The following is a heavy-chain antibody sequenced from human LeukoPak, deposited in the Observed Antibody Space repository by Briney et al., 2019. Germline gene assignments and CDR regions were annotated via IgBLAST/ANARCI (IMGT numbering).Heavy chain of an antibody. D-gene: IGHD2-2*01. J-gene: IGHJ6*02. CDR3: AASLGYCSSTSCEEAYYYYYYGMDV. Sequence: SETLSLTCAVYGGSFSGYYWSWIRQPPGKGLEWIGEINHSGSTNYNPSLKSRVTISVDTSKNQFSLKLSSVTAADTAVYYCAASLGYCSSTSCEEAYYYYYYGMDVWGQGTTVTVSS. V-gene: IGHV4-34*01. CDR1: GGSFSGYY. CDR2: INHSGST.